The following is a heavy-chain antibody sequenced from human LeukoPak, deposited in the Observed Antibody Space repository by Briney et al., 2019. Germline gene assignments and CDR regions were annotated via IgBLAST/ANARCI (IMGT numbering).Heavy chain of an antibody. D-gene: IGHD1-20*01. V-gene: IGHV3-48*04. CDR2: ISSSSSTI. CDR1: GFTFSSYS. CDR3: ARGSYKWVS. J-gene: IGHJ5*02. Sequence: GGSLRLSCAASGFTFSSYSMNWVRQAPGKGLEWVSYISSSSSTIYYADSVKGRFTISRDNAKNSLYLQMNSLRAEDTAVYYCARGSYKWVSWGQGTLVTVSS.